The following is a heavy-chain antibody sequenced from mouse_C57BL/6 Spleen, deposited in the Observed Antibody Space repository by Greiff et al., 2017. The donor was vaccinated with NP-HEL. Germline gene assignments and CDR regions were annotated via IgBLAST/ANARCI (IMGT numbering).Heavy chain of an antibody. Sequence: EVQGVESGGGLVKPGGSLKLSCAASGFTFSDYGMHWVRQAPEKGLEWVAYISSGSSTIYYADTVKGRFTISRDNAKNTLFLQMTSLRSEDTAMYYCARLYDGFYAMDYWGQGTSVTVSS. CDR3: ARLYDGFYAMDY. J-gene: IGHJ4*01. V-gene: IGHV5-17*01. D-gene: IGHD2-3*01. CDR1: GFTFSDYG. CDR2: ISSGSSTI.